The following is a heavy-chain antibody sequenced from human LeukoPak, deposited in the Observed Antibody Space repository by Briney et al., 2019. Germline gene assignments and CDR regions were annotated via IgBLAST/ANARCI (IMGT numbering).Heavy chain of an antibody. CDR2: IWYDGSNK. V-gene: IGHV3-33*01. CDR1: GFTFSSYG. D-gene: IGHD1-26*01. Sequence: GGSLRLSCAASGFTFSSYGMHWVRQAPGKGLEWVAVIWYDGSNKYYADSVKGRFTISRDNSKNTLYLQMNGLRAEDTAVYYCARDPLSGSYGEFDYWGQGTLVTVSS. J-gene: IGHJ4*02. CDR3: ARDPLSGSYGEFDY.